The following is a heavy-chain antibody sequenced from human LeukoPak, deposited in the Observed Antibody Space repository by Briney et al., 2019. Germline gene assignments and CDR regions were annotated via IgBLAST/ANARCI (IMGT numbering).Heavy chain of an antibody. Sequence: SETLSLTCTVSGGSISSYYWSWIRQPPGKGLEWIGYIYYSGSTYYNPSLKSRVTISVDTSKNQFSLKLSSVTAADTAVYYCARGGSDSVYNWFDPWGQGTLVTVSS. CDR1: GGSISSYY. CDR2: IYYSGST. CDR3: ARGGSDSVYNWFDP. V-gene: IGHV4-59*12. D-gene: IGHD3-10*01. J-gene: IGHJ5*02.